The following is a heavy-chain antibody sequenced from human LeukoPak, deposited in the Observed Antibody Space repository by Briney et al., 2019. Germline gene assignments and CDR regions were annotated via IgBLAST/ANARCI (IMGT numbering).Heavy chain of an antibody. V-gene: IGHV3-21*01. Sequence: GGSLRLSCAAAGFTFSRYSMNWVRQAPGKGLEWVSSISTSSSYIYYADSVKGRFTISRDNARNSLFLQLDSLRAEDTAVYHCARGSSNSGSYYDYFDYWGQGALVTLSS. D-gene: IGHD1-26*01. CDR3: ARGSSNSGSYYDYFDY. CDR1: GFTFSRYS. J-gene: IGHJ4*02. CDR2: ISTSSSYI.